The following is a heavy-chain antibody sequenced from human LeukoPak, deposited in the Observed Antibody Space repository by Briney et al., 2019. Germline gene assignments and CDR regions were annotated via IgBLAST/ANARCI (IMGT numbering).Heavy chain of an antibody. CDR2: VDSSSTYI. D-gene: IGHD2-2*01. V-gene: IGHV3-21*01. J-gene: IGHJ4*02. CDR3: ARGRYCSSTTRCFDY. Sequence: GGSLRLSSAAPGFTLSTYTMNWVRQAPGKGLEWVSSVDSSSTYIYSADSLKGRFTISRDNAKNSLYLQMSSLRAEDTAVYFCARGRYCSSTTRCFDYWGQGTLVTVSS. CDR1: GFTLSTYT.